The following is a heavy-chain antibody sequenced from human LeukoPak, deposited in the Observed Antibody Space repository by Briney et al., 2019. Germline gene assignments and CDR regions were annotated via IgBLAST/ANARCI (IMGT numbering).Heavy chain of an antibody. CDR1: GHSISSYY. D-gene: IGHD5-24*01. CDR3: ARMGVMATTNDY. Sequence: PSETLSLACTVSGHSISSYYWSWVRQPPGKGLESIGYIYYSGSTSYNPALKSRVTISVDTSKNQFSLKLSSVTAADTTVYYCARMGVMATTNDYWGQGTLVTVSS. V-gene: IGHV4-59*01. J-gene: IGHJ4*02. CDR2: IYYSGST.